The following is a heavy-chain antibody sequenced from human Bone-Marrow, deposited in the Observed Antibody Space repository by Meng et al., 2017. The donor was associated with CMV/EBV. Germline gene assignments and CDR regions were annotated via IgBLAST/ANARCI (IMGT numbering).Heavy chain of an antibody. CDR3: ARYNWNYGSWDP. CDR1: GYTFTGYY. D-gene: IGHD1-7*01. V-gene: IGHV1-2*02. J-gene: IGHJ5*02. CDR2: INPNSSGT. Sequence: ASVKVSCKASGYTFTGYYMHWVRQAPGQGLEWMGWINPNSSGTNYAQKFQGRVTMTRDTSISTAYMELRRLRSDDTAVYYCARYNWNYGSWDPWGQGTLVTVSS.